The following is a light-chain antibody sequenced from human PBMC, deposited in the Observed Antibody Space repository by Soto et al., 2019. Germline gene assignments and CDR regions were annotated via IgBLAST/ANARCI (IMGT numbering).Light chain of an antibody. Sequence: GDRVTITCRASQTISTWMAWYQQKPGKAPKLPVYDASTLQSGVASRFSGSGSGTEFTLIISGLQPDDSATYYCQQYTNYNNPCMFGQGTKVDIK. CDR3: QQYTNYNNPCM. CDR1: QTISTW. V-gene: IGKV1-5*01. CDR2: DAS. J-gene: IGKJ2*02.